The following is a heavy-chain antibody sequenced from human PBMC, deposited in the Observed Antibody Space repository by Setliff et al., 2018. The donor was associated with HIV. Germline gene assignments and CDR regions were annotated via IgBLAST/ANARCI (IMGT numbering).Heavy chain of an antibody. CDR2: IWYDGSKK. CDR3: VKGFECGGDCYSAFDY. J-gene: IGHJ4*02. Sequence: GGSLRLSCVAPGFSFSAYGMYWIRQAPGKGLEWVAFIWYDGSKKYYADSVKGRFTISRDNSKNTLYLQMNSLRIEDTAVYYCVKGFECGGDCYSAFDYWGQGNLVTVSS. V-gene: IGHV3-30*02. CDR1: GFSFSAYG. D-gene: IGHD2-21*02.